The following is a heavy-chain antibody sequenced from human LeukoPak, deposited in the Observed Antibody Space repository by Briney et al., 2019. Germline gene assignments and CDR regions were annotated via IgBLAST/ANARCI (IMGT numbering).Heavy chain of an antibody. CDR3: ARDLYRDSLPVSWFDP. CDR1: GYTFTSYG. D-gene: IGHD4-11*01. V-gene: IGHV1-18*01. CDR2: ISDYNGNT. J-gene: IGHJ5*02. Sequence: PGASVKVSCKASGYTFTSYGISWVRQAPGQGLEWMGWISDYNGNTNYAQKLQGRVTMTTDTSTSIAYMELRSLRSDDTAVYYCARDLYRDSLPVSWFDPWGQGTLVTVSS.